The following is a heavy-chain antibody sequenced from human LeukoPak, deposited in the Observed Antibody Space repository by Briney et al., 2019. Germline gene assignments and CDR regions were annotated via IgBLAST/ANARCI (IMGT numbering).Heavy chain of an antibody. Sequence: PGGSLRLSCAVSGFTFRTSWMSWVRQPPGRGLEWVTTINQDGTETYYVDSVKGRFTISRDNAKNSLYLQMNSLRAEDTAVYYCARDRLLMVYATPNYYFDYWGQGTLVTVSS. D-gene: IGHD2-8*01. J-gene: IGHJ4*02. CDR3: ARDRLLMVYATPNYYFDY. CDR2: INQDGTET. CDR1: GFTFRTSW. V-gene: IGHV3-7*01.